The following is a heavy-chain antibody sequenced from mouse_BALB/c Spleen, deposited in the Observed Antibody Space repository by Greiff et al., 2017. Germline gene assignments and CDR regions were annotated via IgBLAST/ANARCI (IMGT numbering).Heavy chain of an antibody. CDR3: ARERGNHWYFDV. V-gene: IGHV3-2*02. D-gene: IGHD2-1*01. J-gene: IGHJ1*01. CDR1: GYSITSDYA. Sequence: EVKLVESGPGLVKPSQSLSLTCTVTGYSITSDYAWNWIRQFPGNKLEWMGYISYSGSTSYNPSLKSRISITRDTSKNQFFLQLNSVTTEDTATYYCARERGNHWYFDVWGAGTTVTVSS. CDR2: ISYSGST.